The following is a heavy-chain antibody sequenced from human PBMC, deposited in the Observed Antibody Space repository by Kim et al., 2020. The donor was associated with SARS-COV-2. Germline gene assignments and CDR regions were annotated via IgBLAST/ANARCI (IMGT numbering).Heavy chain of an antibody. CDR3: AREIPSGVQYAYHGMDV. V-gene: IGHV3-48*02. D-gene: IGHD1-26*01. CDR2: LRDTGNAF. Sequence: GGSLRLSCAASGFSLSSYNMNWVRQSPTKGLEWVSPLRDTGNAFYYLASVNGRATISRDSGKNSLFLQMNMLKDEDTAVYFCAREIPSGVQYAYHGMDVWGPGTTVIVSS. CDR1: GFSLSSYN. J-gene: IGHJ6*02.